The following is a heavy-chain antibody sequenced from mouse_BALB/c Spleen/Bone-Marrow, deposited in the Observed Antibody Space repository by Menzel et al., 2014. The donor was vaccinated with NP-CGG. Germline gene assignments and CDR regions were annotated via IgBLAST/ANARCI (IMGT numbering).Heavy chain of an antibody. CDR3: ARAGYYTLFAY. J-gene: IGHJ3*01. CDR2: IHPGSGGT. Sequence: VQLQQYGAELVRPGASVNLSCKVLGYTFTDYDIHWVKQTPEHGLEWIGAIHPGSGGTAYNQKFKGKATLTVDKSSSTAYMELRSLTSEDTAVYDCARAGYYTLFAYWGQGTLVTVSA. V-gene: IGHV1-15*01. CDR1: GYTFTDYD. D-gene: IGHD2-3*01.